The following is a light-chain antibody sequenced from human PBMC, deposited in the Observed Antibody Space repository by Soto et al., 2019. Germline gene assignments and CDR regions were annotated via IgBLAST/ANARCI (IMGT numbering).Light chain of an antibody. Sequence: QSVLTQPPSASGTPGQRVTITCSGSYSNIGGSYVYWYQQLPGTAPKLLIYRDSQRPSGVPDRFSGSKSDTSASLTISGLRSEDEGDYYCATWPDRLTVQVIFGGGTKLTVL. V-gene: IGLV1-47*01. CDR2: RDS. J-gene: IGLJ2*01. CDR3: ATWPDRLTVQVI. CDR1: YSNIGGSY.